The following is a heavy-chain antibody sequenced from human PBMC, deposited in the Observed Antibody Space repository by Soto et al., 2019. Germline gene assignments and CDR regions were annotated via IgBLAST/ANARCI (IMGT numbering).Heavy chain of an antibody. Sequence: SGPPLVNPTQTLTLTCTFSGFSLSTRAVGVGWIRQPPGKALEWLALIYWNDDQRYSPSLKNRLTITKDTSKNHVVLTMTNMDTADTASYYCAHRQTLGVLYCWGQGTMVTVSS. CDR2: IYWNDDQ. V-gene: IGHV2-5*01. CDR1: GFSLSTRAVG. CDR3: AHRQTLGVLYC. J-gene: IGHJ3*01. D-gene: IGHD2-15*01.